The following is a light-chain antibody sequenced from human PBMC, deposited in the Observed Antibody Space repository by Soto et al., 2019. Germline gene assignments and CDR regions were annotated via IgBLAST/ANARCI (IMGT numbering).Light chain of an antibody. CDR2: LDSDGSH. J-gene: IGLJ3*02. CDR3: QTWGTGIHGV. Sequence: QSVLTQSPSASASLGASVKLTCTLSSGHISYAIAWHQQQPEKGPRYLMKLDSDGSHTKGDAIPDRFSGSSSGAERYLTIFSLQSEDEADYYCQTWGTGIHGVFGGGTKLTVL. V-gene: IGLV4-69*01. CDR1: SGHISYA.